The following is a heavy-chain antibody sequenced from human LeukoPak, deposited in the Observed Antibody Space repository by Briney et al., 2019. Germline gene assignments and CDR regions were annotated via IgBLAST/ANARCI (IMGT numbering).Heavy chain of an antibody. D-gene: IGHD1-1*01. CDR3: ARHGTSGTNLNWFDP. Sequence: SETLSLTCTASGGSISSFYWSWTRQPPGKGLEWIGYIYYSGSTNYNPSLKSRVTISVGTSKNQFSLKLSSVTAADTAVYYCARHGTSGTNLNWFDPWGQGTLVTVSS. J-gene: IGHJ5*02. CDR1: GGSISSFY. CDR2: IYYSGST. V-gene: IGHV4-59*01.